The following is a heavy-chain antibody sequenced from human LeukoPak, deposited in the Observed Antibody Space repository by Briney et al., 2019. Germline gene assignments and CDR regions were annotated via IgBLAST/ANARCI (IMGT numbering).Heavy chain of an antibody. J-gene: IGHJ4*02. Sequence: SETLSLTCTVSGGSISSGDYYWGWIRQPPGKGLEWIGYIYYSGSTYYNPSLKSRVTISVDTSKNQFSLKLSSVTAADTAVYYCAREYYGDPYFDYWGQGTLVTVSS. D-gene: IGHD4-17*01. CDR2: IYYSGST. CDR1: GGSISSGDYY. CDR3: AREYYGDPYFDY. V-gene: IGHV4-30-4*01.